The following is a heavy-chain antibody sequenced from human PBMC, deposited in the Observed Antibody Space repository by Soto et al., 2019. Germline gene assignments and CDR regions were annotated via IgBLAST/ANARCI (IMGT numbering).Heavy chain of an antibody. CDR2: IIPIFDRQ. V-gene: IGHV1-69*01. CDR3: ARVEYPLAALGY. J-gene: IGHJ4*02. Sequence: QVQLVQSGSEVKKPGSSVKVSCKASGGTFSSYAITWVRQAPGQGLAWMGGIIPIFDRQNYAQKFQGRVTITADEFTSTAYMELSSLRSEDTAVDYCARVEYPLAALGYWGQGTLVTVSS. D-gene: IGHD6-25*01. CDR1: GGTFSSYA.